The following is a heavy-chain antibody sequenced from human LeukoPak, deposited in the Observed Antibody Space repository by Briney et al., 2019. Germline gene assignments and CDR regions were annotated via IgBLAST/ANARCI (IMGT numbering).Heavy chain of an antibody. D-gene: IGHD2-2*01. CDR1: GFIFSNYW. CDR3: ARDTIPDY. V-gene: IGHV3-7*01. Sequence: GGSLRLSCAASGFIFSNYWMTWVRQAPGMGLEWVANIKQDGSDKHYVDSVKGRFTISRDNAKNSLYLQVNGLRAEDTAVYYCARDTIPDYWGQGTLVTVSS. CDR2: IKQDGSDK. J-gene: IGHJ4*02.